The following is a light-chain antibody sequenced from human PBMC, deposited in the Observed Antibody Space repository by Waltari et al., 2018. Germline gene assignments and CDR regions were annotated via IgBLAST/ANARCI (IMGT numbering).Light chain of an antibody. J-gene: IGKJ2*02. CDR1: QSVSSN. CDR2: GAS. Sequence: EIVMTQSPAALSVSPGERATLSCRASQSVSSNLAWYQHKPGQPPRLLISGASTRATGVLARFSGSGSGTEFTLTISSLQSEDSAIYYCQQYNTWPPSTFGQGTKLEIK. CDR3: QQYNTWPPST. V-gene: IGKV3-15*01.